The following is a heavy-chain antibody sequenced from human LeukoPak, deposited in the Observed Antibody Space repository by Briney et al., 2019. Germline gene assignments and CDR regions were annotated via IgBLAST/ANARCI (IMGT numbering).Heavy chain of an antibody. CDR3: ARVPGVTRYFDS. CDR2: IKQNGGEK. J-gene: IGHJ4*02. Sequence: GGSLRLSCAASGFTFTCCWMSWVRHTPGKGREWVASIKQNGGEKFYADSVKGRFTISRDNAKNSLYLQLTSLRAEDTAVYYCARVPGVTRYFDSWGQGILVTGSS. V-gene: IGHV3-7*01. CDR1: GFTFTCCW. D-gene: IGHD4-23*01.